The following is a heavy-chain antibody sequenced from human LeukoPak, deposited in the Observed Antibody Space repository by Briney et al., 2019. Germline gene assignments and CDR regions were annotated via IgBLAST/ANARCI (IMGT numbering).Heavy chain of an antibody. CDR2: IWYDGSNK. CDR3: AKDALQDNEQLLKDYYYYYMDV. CDR1: GFTFSSYG. D-gene: IGHD2-2*01. J-gene: IGHJ6*03. Sequence: PGRSLRLSCAASGFTFSSYGMHWVRQAPGKGLEWVAVIWYDGSNKYYADSVKGRFTISRDNSKNTLYLQMNSLRAEDTAVYYCAKDALQDNEQLLKDYYYYYMDVWGKGTTVTVSS. V-gene: IGHV3-33*06.